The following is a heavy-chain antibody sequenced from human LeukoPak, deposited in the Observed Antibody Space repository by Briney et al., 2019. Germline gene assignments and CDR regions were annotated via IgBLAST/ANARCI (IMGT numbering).Heavy chain of an antibody. Sequence: SETLSLTCAVYGGSFSGYYWSWIRQPPGKGLEWIGEINHSGNTNYNPSLKSRVTISVDTSKNQFSLKLSSVTAADTAVYYCARRQDYTDAFDIWGQGTMVTVSS. CDR1: GGSFSGYY. D-gene: IGHD4-11*01. CDR2: INHSGNT. V-gene: IGHV4-34*01. CDR3: ARRQDYTDAFDI. J-gene: IGHJ3*02.